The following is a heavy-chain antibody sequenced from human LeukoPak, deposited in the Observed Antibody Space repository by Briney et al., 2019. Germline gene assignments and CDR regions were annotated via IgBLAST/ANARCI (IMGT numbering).Heavy chain of an antibody. CDR2: IKQNGNEK. V-gene: IGHV3-7*01. CDR1: GFTFSSYW. D-gene: IGHD3-10*02. CDR3: AELGITMIGGV. J-gene: IGHJ6*04. Sequence: GGSLRLSCAASGFTFSSYWMSWVRQAPGKGLEWVANIKQNGNEKNYVDSVKGRFTISRDNAKNSLFLQMNSLRAEDTAVYYCAELGITMIGGVWGKGTTVTISS.